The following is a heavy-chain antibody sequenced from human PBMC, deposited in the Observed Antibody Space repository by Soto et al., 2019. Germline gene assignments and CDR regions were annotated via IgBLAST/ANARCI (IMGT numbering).Heavy chain of an antibody. CDR1: GASITYGGYS. CDR3: ARGGGSDSFDY. J-gene: IGHJ4*02. V-gene: IGHV4-30-2*01. CDR2: INHLETT. D-gene: IGHD1-26*01. Sequence: QLQLHESGSGLVKPSQTLSLTCTVSGASITYGGYSWSWIRQTPGKGLEWIGYINHLETTFYNPSFESRLTLSIDRAKNQWSRNLNSMSAADRAVYFCARGGGSDSFDYWGQGILVTVSS.